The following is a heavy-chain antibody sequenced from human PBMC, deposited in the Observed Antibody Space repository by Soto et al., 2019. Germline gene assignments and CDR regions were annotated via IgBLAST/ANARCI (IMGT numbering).Heavy chain of an antibody. J-gene: IGHJ4*02. CDR1: GFTFGSYA. V-gene: IGHV3-23*01. CDR2: ISGSGDYT. Sequence: GGSLRLSCAASGFTFGSYAMNWVRQAPGKGLEWVSSISGSGDYTDYADSVKGRFTISRDNSKNTLYLQMNSLRAEDTALYYCARPSISSPGTYWGQGALVTVSS. CDR3: ARPSISSPGTY. D-gene: IGHD6-13*01.